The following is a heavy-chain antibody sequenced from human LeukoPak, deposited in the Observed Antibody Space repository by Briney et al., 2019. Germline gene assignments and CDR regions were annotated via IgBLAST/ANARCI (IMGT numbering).Heavy chain of an antibody. D-gene: IGHD1-20*01. CDR2: IFGGNNT. CDR1: GFNVSTND. Sequence: GGSLRLSCEASGFNVSTNDMTWVRRAPGKGLEGGSVIFGGNNTYSPDSVKGPFTISRYNAKNSRYLQMCSLGPETTGVYLFTRAIPGQLPNFDSWGQGNLVTVSS. CDR3: TRAIPGQLPNFDS. V-gene: IGHV3-66*01. J-gene: IGHJ4*02.